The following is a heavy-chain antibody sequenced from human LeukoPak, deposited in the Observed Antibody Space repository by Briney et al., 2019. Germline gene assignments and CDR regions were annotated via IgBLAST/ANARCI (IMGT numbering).Heavy chain of an antibody. J-gene: IGHJ4*02. CDR1: GGSFSVYY. D-gene: IGHD5-18*01. Sequence: PSETLSLTRAVYGGSFSVYYWSWIRQPPGKGLEWIGEINHSGSTNYNPSLKNRVTISVDTSKNQFSLKLSSVTAADTAVYYCARGPRGYSYENRYYFDYWGQGTLVTVSS. CDR2: INHSGST. CDR3: ARGPRGYSYENRYYFDY. V-gene: IGHV4-34*01.